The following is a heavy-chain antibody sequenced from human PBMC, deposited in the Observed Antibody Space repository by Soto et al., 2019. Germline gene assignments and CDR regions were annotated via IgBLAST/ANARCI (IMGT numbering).Heavy chain of an antibody. D-gene: IGHD2-21*02. CDR3: AREIVTAGGNNYFDP. J-gene: IGHJ5*02. Sequence: SETLSLTCGVSGGTVASSHWWSWVRQSPSRGLEWIGNVYHTGDTNFNPSLQSRVTFSVDKSNNQFSLRLTSLTAADTAVYFCAREIVTAGGNNYFDPWGPGTLVTVYS. CDR1: GGTVASSHW. CDR2: VYHTGDT. V-gene: IGHV4-4*02.